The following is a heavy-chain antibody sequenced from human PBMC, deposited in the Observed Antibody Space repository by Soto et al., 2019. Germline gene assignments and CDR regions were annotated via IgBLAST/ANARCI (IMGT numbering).Heavy chain of an antibody. CDR1: GFTFSSYG. D-gene: IGHD2-2*02. V-gene: IGHV3-30*18. J-gene: IGHJ2*01. Sequence: QVQLVESGGGVVQPGRSLRLSCAASGFTFSSYGMHWVRQAPGKGLEWVAVISYDGSNKYYADSVKGRFTISRDNSKNTLHLRMNSLRAEDTAVYYCAKGVVPAAIPPRGWYFDLWGRGTLVTVSS. CDR3: AKGVVPAAIPPRGWYFDL. CDR2: ISYDGSNK.